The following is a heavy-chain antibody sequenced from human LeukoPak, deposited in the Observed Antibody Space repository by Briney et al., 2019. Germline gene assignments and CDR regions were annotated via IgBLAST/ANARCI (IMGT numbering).Heavy chain of an antibody. J-gene: IGHJ4*02. D-gene: IGHD6-19*01. V-gene: IGHV3-30*04. CDR3: ATDSGGWHQIDY. Sequence: RGSLRLSRAASGFTFSSYAMHWVRQAPGKGLEWVAVISYDGSNKYYADSVKGRFTISRDNSKNTLYLQMNSLRAEDTAVYYCATDSGGWHQIDYWGQGTLVTVSS. CDR2: ISYDGSNK. CDR1: GFTFSSYA.